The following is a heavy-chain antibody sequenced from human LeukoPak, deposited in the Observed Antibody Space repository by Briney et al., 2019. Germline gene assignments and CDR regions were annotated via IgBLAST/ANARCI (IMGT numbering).Heavy chain of an antibody. CDR1: GGSISSYY. CDR2: IYYSGST. D-gene: IGHD1-1*01. J-gene: IGHJ4*02. CDR3: ARDRYGGIIDY. Sequence: PSETLSLTCTVSGGSISSYYWSWIRQPPEKGLEWIGNIYYSGSTNYNPSLKSRVTISVDTSKNQFSLKLTSVTAADTAMYYCARDRYGGIIDYWGQGTLVTVSS. V-gene: IGHV4-59*12.